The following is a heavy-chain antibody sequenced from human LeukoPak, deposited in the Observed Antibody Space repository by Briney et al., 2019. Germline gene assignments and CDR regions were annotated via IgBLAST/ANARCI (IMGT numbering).Heavy chain of an antibody. V-gene: IGHV3-48*01. Sequence: PGGSLRLSCAGSGFIFGGYTMNWVRQAPGKGLEWLSYISPSGENKLYADSVRGRFTISRDNSKNTLYLQMNSLRAEDTAVYYCAKDILVATIDAPFDYWGQGTLVTVSS. CDR1: GFIFGGYT. J-gene: IGHJ4*02. D-gene: IGHD5-12*01. CDR3: AKDILVATIDAPFDY. CDR2: ISPSGENK.